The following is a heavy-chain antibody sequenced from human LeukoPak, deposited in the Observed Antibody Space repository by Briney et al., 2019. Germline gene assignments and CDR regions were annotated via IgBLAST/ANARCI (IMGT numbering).Heavy chain of an antibody. CDR3: ASGRGIQLWLTFDY. CDR1: GGTFSSYA. CDR2: IIPIFGTA. Sequence: EASVKVSCKASGGTFSSYAISWVRQAPGQGLEWMGGIIPIFGTANYAQKFQGRVTITTDESTSTAYMELSSLRSEDTAVYYCASGRGIQLWLTFDYWGQGTQVTVSS. V-gene: IGHV1-69*05. D-gene: IGHD5-18*01. J-gene: IGHJ4*02.